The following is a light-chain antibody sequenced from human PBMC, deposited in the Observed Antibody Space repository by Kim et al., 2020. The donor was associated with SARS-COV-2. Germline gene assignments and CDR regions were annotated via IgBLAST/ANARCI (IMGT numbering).Light chain of an antibody. CDR3: QQSYSTPRS. V-gene: IGKV1-39*01. CDR1: QSISSY. J-gene: IGKJ2*03. Sequence: SGSVGDRVTITCLASQSISSYLNWYQQKPGKAPKLLIYAASSLQSGVPSRFSGSGSGTDFTLSISSLQPEDFATYYCQQSYSTPRSFGQGTKLEI. CDR2: AAS.